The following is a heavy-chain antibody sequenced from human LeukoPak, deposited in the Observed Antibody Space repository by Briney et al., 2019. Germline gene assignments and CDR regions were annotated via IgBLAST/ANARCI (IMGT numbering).Heavy chain of an antibody. J-gene: IGHJ5*02. CDR3: TRDTGTTGEVKFDP. CDR2: ISDDSNYI. V-gene: IGHV3-21*01. CDR1: GFTFSTYS. Sequence: TGGSLRLSCAASGFTFSTYSGNWIRQAPGKGLEWVSSISDDSNYIFYADSVKGRFTISRDNAKNSLYLQMNSLRAEDTAVYYCTRDTGTTGEVKFDPWGQGTLVTVSS. D-gene: IGHD4-17*01.